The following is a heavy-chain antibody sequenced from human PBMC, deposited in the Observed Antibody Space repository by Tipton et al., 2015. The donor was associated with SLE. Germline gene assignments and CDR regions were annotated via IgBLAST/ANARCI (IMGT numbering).Heavy chain of an antibody. Sequence: TLSLTCTVSGGSISRHYWSWLRQAPGKGLEWIGFVSDTGSTNYNPSLKSRVAISSDTSKNQFSLNLTSVTAADTAVYYCASRTRSSTSSFRPPSHYCYRLDVWGQGTPGTV. J-gene: IGHJ5*02. CDR1: GGSISRHY. CDR2: VSDTGST. CDR3: ASRTRSSTSSFRPPSHYCYRLDV. V-gene: IGHV4-59*11. D-gene: IGHD6-6*01.